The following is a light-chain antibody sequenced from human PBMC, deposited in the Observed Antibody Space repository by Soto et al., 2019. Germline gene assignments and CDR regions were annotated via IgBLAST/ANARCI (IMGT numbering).Light chain of an antibody. V-gene: IGLV2-14*01. Sequence: QSVLTQPASVSGSPGQSITISCTGTSSDVGSYNYVSWYQHHPGKAPKLLIFEVSNRPSGVSNRFSGSKSGNTASLTISGLQAEDEADYYCCSYTGSLTLLFGGGTKLTVL. CDR1: SSDVGSYNY. CDR3: CSYTGSLTLL. CDR2: EVS. J-gene: IGLJ2*01.